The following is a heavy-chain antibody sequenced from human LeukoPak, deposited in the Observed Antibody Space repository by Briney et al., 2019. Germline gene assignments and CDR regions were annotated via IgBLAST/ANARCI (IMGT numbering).Heavy chain of an antibody. CDR3: ARVHCSSTSCYGGYSYGEDAFDI. CDR2: XXXXXXX. V-gene: IGHV3-13*01. D-gene: IGHD2-2*01. J-gene: IGHJ3*02. Sequence: GGSLRLSCAASGFTFSSYDMHWVRQATGKGLXXXXXXXXXXXXXXPGSVKGRFTISRENAKNSLYLQMNSLRAGDTAVYYCARVHCSSTSCYGGYSYGEDAFDIWGQGTMVTVSS. CDR1: GFTFSSYD.